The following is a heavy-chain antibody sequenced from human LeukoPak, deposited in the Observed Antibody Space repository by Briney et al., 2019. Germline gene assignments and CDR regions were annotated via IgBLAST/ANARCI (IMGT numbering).Heavy chain of an antibody. CDR2: ISGSGGST. J-gene: IGHJ5*02. D-gene: IGHD3-10*01. Sequence: GGTLRLSCAASGFTFSSYGMSWVRQAPGKGLEWVSAISGSGGSTYYADSVKGRFTISRDNSKNTLYLQMNSLRAEDTAVYYCARPLMYYYGSETYFWFDPWGQGTLVTVSS. CDR3: ARPLMYYYGSETYFWFDP. CDR1: GFTFSSYG. V-gene: IGHV3-23*01.